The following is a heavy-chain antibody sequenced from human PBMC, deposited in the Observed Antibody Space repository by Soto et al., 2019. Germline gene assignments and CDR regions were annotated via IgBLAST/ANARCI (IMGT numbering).Heavy chain of an antibody. Sequence: QVQLVQSGAEVKKPGSSVKVSCKASGGTFSSYTISWVRQAPGQGLEWMGRIIPILGIANYAQKFQGRVTITADKSTSTAYMELSSLRSEDTAVYYCARYCSGGSCYSPYYYGMDAWGQGTTVTVSS. J-gene: IGHJ6*02. CDR1: GGTFSSYT. D-gene: IGHD2-15*01. CDR3: ARYCSGGSCYSPYYYGMDA. CDR2: IIPILGIA. V-gene: IGHV1-69*02.